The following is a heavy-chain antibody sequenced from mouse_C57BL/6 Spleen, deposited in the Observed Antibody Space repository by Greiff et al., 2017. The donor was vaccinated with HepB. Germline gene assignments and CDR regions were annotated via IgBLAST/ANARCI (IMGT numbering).Heavy chain of an antibody. CDR1: GYTFTDYY. V-gene: IGHV1-19*01. CDR2: INPYNGGT. CDR3: ARSPGIGNYCAMDY. Sequence: EVQLQESGPVLVKPGASVNMSCKASGYTFTDYYMNWVKQSHGKSLEWIGVINPYNGGTSYNQKFKGKATLTVDKSSSTAYMELNSLTSEDSAVYYCARSPGIGNYCAMDYWGQGTSVTVSS. D-gene: IGHD2-14*01. J-gene: IGHJ4*01.